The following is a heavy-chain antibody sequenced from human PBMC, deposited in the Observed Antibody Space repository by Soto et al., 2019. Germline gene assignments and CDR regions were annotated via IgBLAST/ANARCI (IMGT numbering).Heavy chain of an antibody. V-gene: IGHV3-30-3*01. D-gene: IGHD5-18*01. CDR1: GFSFTTYA. J-gene: IGHJ4*02. CDR3: ARAIETAMDPCDY. Sequence: PGGSLRLSCAASGFSFTTYAMHWVRQAPGKGLEWVAVISDDGSIKYYADSVKGRFTISRDNSKNTFYLQMNSLRGDDTALYYCARAIETAMDPCDYWGQGALVP. CDR2: ISDDGSIK.